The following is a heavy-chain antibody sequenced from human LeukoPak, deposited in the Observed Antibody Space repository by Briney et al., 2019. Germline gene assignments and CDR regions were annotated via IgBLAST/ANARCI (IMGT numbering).Heavy chain of an antibody. D-gene: IGHD3-10*01. CDR1: GYTFTSYG. J-gene: IGHJ4*02. Sequence: ASVKVSCKASGYTFTSYGISRVRQAPGEGLEWMGWISAYNGNTNYVQKLQGRVTMTTDTSTSTAYMELRSLRSDDTAVYYCARINYYYGTGSYYNDYWGQGTLVTVSS. V-gene: IGHV1-18*01. CDR2: ISAYNGNT. CDR3: ARINYYYGTGSYYNDY.